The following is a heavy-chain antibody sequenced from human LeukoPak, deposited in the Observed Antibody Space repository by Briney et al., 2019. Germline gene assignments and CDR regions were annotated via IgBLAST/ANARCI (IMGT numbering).Heavy chain of an antibody. CDR3: AKVVGGTRRGYLDY. D-gene: IGHD3-16*01. Sequence: GGSLRLSCAASGFTFSSYEMNWVRQAPGKGLEWVAVISYDGSNKYYADSVKGRFTISRDNSKNTLYLQMNSLRAEDTAVYYCAKVVGGTRRGYLDYWGQGTLVTVSS. V-gene: IGHV3-30*18. CDR2: ISYDGSNK. CDR1: GFTFSSYE. J-gene: IGHJ4*02.